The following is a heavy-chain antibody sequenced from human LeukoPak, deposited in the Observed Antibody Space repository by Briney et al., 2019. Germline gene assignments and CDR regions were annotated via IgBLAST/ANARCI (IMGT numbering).Heavy chain of an antibody. D-gene: IGHD6-19*01. V-gene: IGHV3-48*01. CDR2: ISSSSSTI. Sequence: PGGSLRLSCAASGFTFSSYSMNWVRQAPGKGLEWVSYISSSSSTIYYADSVKGRFTISRDNAKNSLYLQMNSLRAEDTAVYYCAKGLASSGVHYWGQGTLVTVSS. J-gene: IGHJ4*02. CDR3: AKGLASSGVHY. CDR1: GFTFSSYS.